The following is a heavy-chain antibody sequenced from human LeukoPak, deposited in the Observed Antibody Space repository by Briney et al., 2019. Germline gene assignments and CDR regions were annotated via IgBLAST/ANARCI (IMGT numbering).Heavy chain of an antibody. CDR2: IKQGGSEK. J-gene: IGHJ3*02. V-gene: IGHV3-7*03. CDR3: ARDDPYDTDAIDI. D-gene: IGHD2-21*01. CDR1: GFTFNSYW. Sequence: HSGGSLRLSCAASGFTFNSYWISWVRQAPRKGLEGVANIKQGGSEKFYVVSVKGRVTISRDKAKNSLYLQMNSLRAEDTAMYYCARDDPYDTDAIDIWGQGIKVNVSS.